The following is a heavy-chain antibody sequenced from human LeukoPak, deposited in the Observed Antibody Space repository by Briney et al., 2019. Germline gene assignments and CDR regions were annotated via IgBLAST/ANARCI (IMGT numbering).Heavy chain of an antibody. CDR1: GFTFSNYG. Sequence: GGSLRLSCAASGFTFSNYGMSWVRQAPGKGLEWVSYISSSGSTIYYADSVKGRFTISRDNAKNSLYLQMNSLRAEDTAVYYCAELGITMIGGVWGKGTTVTISS. CDR2: ISSSGSTI. CDR3: AELGITMIGGV. D-gene: IGHD3-10*02. J-gene: IGHJ6*04. V-gene: IGHV3-48*04.